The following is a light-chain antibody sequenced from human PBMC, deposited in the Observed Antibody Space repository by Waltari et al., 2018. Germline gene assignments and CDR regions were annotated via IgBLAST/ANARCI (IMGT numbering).Light chain of an antibody. CDR2: DVD. CDR3: SSLTTRKTRV. Sequence: QSALIQPASLPASPGQSITISCTGTSNDIGAYDFVSWHQQHPGKVPKLIIYDVDIRPSGISHRFSGPNAGNTASLTISGRQAEDDADYYCSSLTTRKTRVFGGGTRVTVL. CDR1: SNDIGAYDF. V-gene: IGLV2-14*03. J-gene: IGLJ2*01.